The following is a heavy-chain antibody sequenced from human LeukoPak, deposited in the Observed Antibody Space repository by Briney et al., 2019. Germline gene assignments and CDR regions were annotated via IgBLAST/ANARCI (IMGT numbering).Heavy chain of an antibody. D-gene: IGHD2-2*01. CDR1: GYSISSGYY. V-gene: IGHV4-38-2*02. J-gene: IGHJ4*02. Sequence: PSETLSLTYTVSGYSISSGYYWGWIRQPPGKGLEWIGSIYHSGSTYYNPSLKSRVTISVDTSKNQFSLKLSSVTAADTAVYYCARDSRPYRYCSSTSCSHSYYFDYWGQGTLVTVSS. CDR2: IYHSGST. CDR3: ARDSRPYRYCSSTSCSHSYYFDY.